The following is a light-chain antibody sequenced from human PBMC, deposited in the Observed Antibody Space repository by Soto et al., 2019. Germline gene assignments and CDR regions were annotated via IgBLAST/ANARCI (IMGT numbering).Light chain of an antibody. J-gene: IGKJ1*01. CDR1: QSVSSSY. V-gene: IGKV3-20*01. CDR3: KQYGSSPWT. CDR2: GAS. Sequence: EIVLTQSPGTLSLSPGERATLSCRASQSVSSSYLAWYQQKPGQAPRPLIYGASSRAIGIPDRFSGSGSRTDCTLTISRMEPEDFAVYYCKQYGSSPWTFGQGTKVEIK.